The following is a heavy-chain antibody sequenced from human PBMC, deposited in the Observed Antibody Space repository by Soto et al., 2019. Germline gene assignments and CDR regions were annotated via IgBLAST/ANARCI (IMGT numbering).Heavy chain of an antibody. Sequence: SETLSLTCTVSGCSISSYYLSWIRQPPGKGLEWIGYMYYSGSTNYNPSLKSRVTISVDTSKNQFSLKLSSVTAADTAVYYCARLTTVTNYYYYYMDVWGKGTTVTVSS. CDR1: GCSISSYY. J-gene: IGHJ6*03. CDR3: ARLTTVTNYYYYYMDV. D-gene: IGHD4-17*01. V-gene: IGHV4-59*08. CDR2: MYYSGST.